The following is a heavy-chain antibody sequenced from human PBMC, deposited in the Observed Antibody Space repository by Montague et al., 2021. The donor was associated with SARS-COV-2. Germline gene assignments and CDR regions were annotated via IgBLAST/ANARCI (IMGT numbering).Heavy chain of an antibody. V-gene: IGHV3-23*01. D-gene: IGHD1-14*01. CDR3: AKSFSGTRNWFDI. CDR2: ISGFGGGT. Sequence: SLRLSCAASGFIFTNYGMNWVRRAPGNGLESVAGISGFGGGTYYSDSVKGRFTISRATSNSTLFLQMDGLRAEDTAIYYCAKSFSGTRNWFDIWGQGTLVTVSS. J-gene: IGHJ5*02. CDR1: GFIFTNYG.